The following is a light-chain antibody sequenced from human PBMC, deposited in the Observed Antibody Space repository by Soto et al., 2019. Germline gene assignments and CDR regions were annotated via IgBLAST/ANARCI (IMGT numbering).Light chain of an antibody. J-gene: IGLJ1*01. Sequence: QSALTQPPSASGSPGQSVTISCTGTSSDVSGYNYVSWYQQHPGKAPKLMIYEVSKRPSGVPDRFSGSKSGNTASLTVSGLQAEDEADYYCSSYAGSNTPYVFGTGTKLTVL. V-gene: IGLV2-8*01. CDR3: SSYAGSNTPYV. CDR2: EVS. CDR1: SSDVSGYNY.